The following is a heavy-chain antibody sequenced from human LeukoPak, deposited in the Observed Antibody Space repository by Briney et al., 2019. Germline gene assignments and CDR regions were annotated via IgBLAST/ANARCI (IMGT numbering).Heavy chain of an antibody. CDR3: AKDRGYGSGSYDY. CDR2: ISGSGGST. CDR1: GFTFSSYA. J-gene: IGHJ4*02. D-gene: IGHD3-10*01. V-gene: IGHV3-23*01. Sequence: GGSLRLSCAASGFTFSSYAMSWVRQAPGKGLEWVSAISGSGGSTYYADSVKGRFTISRDNSKNTLYLQMNSLRAEDTAAYYCAKDRGYGSGSYDYWGQGTLVTVSS.